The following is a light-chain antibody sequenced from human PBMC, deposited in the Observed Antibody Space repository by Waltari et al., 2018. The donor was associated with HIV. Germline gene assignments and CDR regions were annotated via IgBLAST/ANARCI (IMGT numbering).Light chain of an antibody. CDR2: GAP. J-gene: IGKJ4*01. CDR1: QSVSSN. V-gene: IGKV3-15*01. Sequence: EIVMPQYPATLSVSTGERATISGRASQSVSSNLAWYQQKPGQAPRLLIYGAPTRATGIPARVSGSASGTELTLTISSLQSEDFAVYYCQQYNNWPPLTFGGGTKVEI. CDR3: QQYNNWPPLT.